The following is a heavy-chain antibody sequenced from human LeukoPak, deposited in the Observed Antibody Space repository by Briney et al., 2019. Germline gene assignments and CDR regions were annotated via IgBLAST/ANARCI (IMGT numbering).Heavy chain of an antibody. J-gene: IGHJ3*02. Sequence: SETLSLTCAVYGGSFSGYYWSWIRQPPGKGLEWIGEINHSGSTNYNPSLKSRVTISVDMSKNQFSLKLSSVTAADTAVYYCARDQHRGSSGLVDDAFDIWGQGTMVTVSS. CDR1: GGSFSGYY. CDR2: INHSGST. D-gene: IGHD6-19*01. CDR3: ARDQHRGSSGLVDDAFDI. V-gene: IGHV4-34*01.